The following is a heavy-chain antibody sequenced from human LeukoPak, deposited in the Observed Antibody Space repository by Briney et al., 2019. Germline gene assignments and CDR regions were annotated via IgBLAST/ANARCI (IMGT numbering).Heavy chain of an antibody. CDR1: GFTFSSHG. Sequence: GGFRRRSCAASGFTFSSHGMSWVGQAPGKGLEWVSTISGSGSSTYYADSVKGRFTISRDNSKNTLYLLMNSLRAEDTAVYYCAKLITIFGVSINDYFDYWGQGTLVTVS. D-gene: IGHD3-3*01. CDR2: ISGSGSST. J-gene: IGHJ4*02. V-gene: IGHV3-23*01. CDR3: AKLITIFGVSINDYFDY.